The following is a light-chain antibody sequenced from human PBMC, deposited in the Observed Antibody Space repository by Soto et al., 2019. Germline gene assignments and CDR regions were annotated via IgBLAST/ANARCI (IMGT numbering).Light chain of an antibody. CDR1: QPISSW. J-gene: IGKJ1*01. CDR2: KAS. V-gene: IGKV1-5*03. CDR3: QHYNSYSES. Sequence: DIQMTQSPSTLSGSVGDRVTITCLASQPISSWLAWYQQKPGKAPKLLIYKASTLKSGVPSRFSGSGSGTEFTLTISSLQHDDFATYYCQHYNSYSESFGQGTKVELQ.